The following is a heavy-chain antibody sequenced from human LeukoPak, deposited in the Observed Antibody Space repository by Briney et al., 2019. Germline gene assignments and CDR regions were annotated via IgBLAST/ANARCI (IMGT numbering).Heavy chain of an antibody. D-gene: IGHD3-3*01. CDR3: ARRITIFGVVILDAFDI. CDR1: GGTFSSYA. V-gene: IGHV1-69*05. Sequence: SVKVSCKASGGTFSSYAISWVRQAPGQGLEWMGGIIPIFGTANYAQKFQGRVTITTDESTSTAYMELSSLRSEDTAVYYCARRITIFGVVILDAFDIWGQGTMVTVSS. J-gene: IGHJ3*02. CDR2: IIPIFGTA.